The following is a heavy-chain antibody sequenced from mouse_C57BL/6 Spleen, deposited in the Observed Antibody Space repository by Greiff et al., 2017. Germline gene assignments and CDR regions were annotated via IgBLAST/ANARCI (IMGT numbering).Heavy chain of an antibody. V-gene: IGHV1-55*01. D-gene: IGHD1-1*01. Sequence: QVQLQQPGAELVKPGASVKMSCKASGYTFTSYWITWVKQRPGQGLEWIGDIYPGSGSTNYNEKFKSKATLTVDTSSSTAYMQLSSLTSEDSAVYYCARPYYYPYYYAMDYWGQGTSVTVAS. J-gene: IGHJ4*01. CDR2: IYPGSGST. CDR3: ARPYYYPYYYAMDY. CDR1: GYTFTSYW.